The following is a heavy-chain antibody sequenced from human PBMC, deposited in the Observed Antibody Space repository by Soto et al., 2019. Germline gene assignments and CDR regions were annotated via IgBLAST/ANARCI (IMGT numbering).Heavy chain of an antibody. V-gene: IGHV3-23*01. CDR2: ISANGGST. D-gene: IGHD1-26*01. CDR3: ALRKTGSYFDY. CDR1: GFTFSTYA. Sequence: SVGSLRLSCEGSGFTFSTYAMSWVRQAPGKGLEWVSGISANGGSTFYADSVKGRFTISRDNSKNTLFLQMNTLRVEDTALYYCALRKTGSYFDYWGQGSLVTVSS. J-gene: IGHJ4*02.